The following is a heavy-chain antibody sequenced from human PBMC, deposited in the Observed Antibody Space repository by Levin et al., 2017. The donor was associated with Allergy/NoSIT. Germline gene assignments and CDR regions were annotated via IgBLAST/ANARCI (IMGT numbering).Heavy chain of an antibody. D-gene: IGHD3-16*01. CDR2: IYSRGNA. V-gene: IGHV3-66*01. J-gene: IGHJ1*01. CDR1: GFIVSNNF. Sequence: PGGSLRLSCAGSGFIVSNNFMSWVRQAPGKGLEWVSIIYSRGNAFYADSVKGRFTGSRDESQNTLFLQMHSLRVADTATYYWSRVTQHWGQGTRVTVSS. CDR3: SRVTQH.